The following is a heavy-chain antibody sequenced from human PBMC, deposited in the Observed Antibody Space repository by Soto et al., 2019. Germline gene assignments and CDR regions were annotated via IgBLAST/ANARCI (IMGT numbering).Heavy chain of an antibody. CDR1: GFTFSSYA. J-gene: IGHJ5*02. Sequence: GGSLRLSCAASGFTFSSYAMSWVRQAPGKGLEWVSAISGSGGSTYYADSVKGRFTISRDNSKNTLYLQMNSLRAEDTAVYYCAKEGAPSSGWYINWFDPWGQGTLVTVSS. CDR2: ISGSGGST. V-gene: IGHV3-23*01. D-gene: IGHD6-19*01. CDR3: AKEGAPSSGWYINWFDP.